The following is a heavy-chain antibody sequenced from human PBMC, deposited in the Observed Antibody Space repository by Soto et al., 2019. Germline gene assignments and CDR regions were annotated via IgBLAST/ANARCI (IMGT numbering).Heavy chain of an antibody. D-gene: IGHD5-12*01. J-gene: IGHJ6*02. CDR3: ARYSGYDLGGFYYYCGMDV. Sequence: GESLKISCKGSGYSFTIYWIGWVRQMPGKGLEWMGIIYPGDSDTRYSPSFQGQVTISADKSISTAYLQWSSLKASDTAMYYCARYSGYDLGGFYYYCGMDVWGQGTTVTVSS. V-gene: IGHV5-51*01. CDR1: GYSFTIYW. CDR2: IYPGDSDT.